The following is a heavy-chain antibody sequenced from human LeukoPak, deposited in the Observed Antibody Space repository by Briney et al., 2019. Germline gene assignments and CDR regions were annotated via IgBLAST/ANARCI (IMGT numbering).Heavy chain of an antibody. V-gene: IGHV3-21*01. D-gene: IGHD4-17*01. CDR3: ARDLSLTVTTTGVFDY. Sequence: PGGSLRLSCAASGFTFSSYSMNWVRQAPGKGLEWVSSISSSSSYIYYADSVKGRFTISRDNAKNSLYLQMNSLRAEDTAVYYCARDLSLTVTTTGVFDYWGQGTLVTVSS. CDR1: GFTFSSYS. CDR2: ISSSSSYI. J-gene: IGHJ4*02.